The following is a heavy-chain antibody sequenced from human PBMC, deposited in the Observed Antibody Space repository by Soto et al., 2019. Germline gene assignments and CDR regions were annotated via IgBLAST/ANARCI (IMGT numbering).Heavy chain of an antibody. V-gene: IGHV4-59*01. CDR2: IYYSGST. Sequence: SETLSLTCTVSGGSISSYYWSWIRQPPGKGLEWIGYIYYSGSTNYNPSLKSRVTISVDTSKNQFSLKLSSVTAADTAVYYCARGWELFSGFDYWRQGTLVTVSS. CDR3: ARGWELFSGFDY. D-gene: IGHD1-26*01. J-gene: IGHJ4*02. CDR1: GGSISSYY.